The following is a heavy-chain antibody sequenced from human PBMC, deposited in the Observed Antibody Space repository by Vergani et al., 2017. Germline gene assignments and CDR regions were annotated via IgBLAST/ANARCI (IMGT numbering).Heavy chain of an antibody. CDR2: IYSSGST. CDR3: AKDLEMANDY. CDR1: GGSISSGSYY. Sequence: QVQLQESGPGLVKPSQTLSLTCTVSGGSISSGSYYWSWIRQHPGKGLEWIGYIYSSGSTYYNPSLKRRVSILVDTSKNQFSLKLRSVTAADTAVYYCAKDLEMANDYWGQGTLVTVSS. D-gene: IGHD5-24*01. V-gene: IGHV4-31*03. J-gene: IGHJ4*02.